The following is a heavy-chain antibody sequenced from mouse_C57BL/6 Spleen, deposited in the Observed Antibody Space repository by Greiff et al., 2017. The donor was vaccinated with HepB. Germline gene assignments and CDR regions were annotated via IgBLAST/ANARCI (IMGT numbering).Heavy chain of an antibody. D-gene: IGHD3-3*01. CDR2: IDPNSGGT. J-gene: IGHJ4*01. V-gene: IGHV1-72*01. CDR1: GYTFTSYW. Sequence: QVQLQQPGAELVKPGASVKLSCKASGYTFTSYWMHWVKQRPGRGLEWIGRIDPNSGGTKYNEKFKSKATLTVDKPSSTAYMQRSSLTSEDSAVYYCARSRPRDPYAMDYWGQGTSVTVSS. CDR3: ARSRPRDPYAMDY.